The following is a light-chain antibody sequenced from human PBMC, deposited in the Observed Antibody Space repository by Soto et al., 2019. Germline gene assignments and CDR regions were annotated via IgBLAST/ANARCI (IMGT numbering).Light chain of an antibody. CDR2: WAS. Sequence: DIVMTQSPDSLAVSLGERATINCKSSQSVLYSSNNKNYLAWYQQTAGQPPKLLIYWASTRESGVPDRFSGSGSGTDFTLTISSLQAEDVAVYYCQQYYRTPPTFGQGTKLEI. J-gene: IGKJ2*01. CDR3: QQYYRTPPT. CDR1: QSVLYSSNNKNY. V-gene: IGKV4-1*01.